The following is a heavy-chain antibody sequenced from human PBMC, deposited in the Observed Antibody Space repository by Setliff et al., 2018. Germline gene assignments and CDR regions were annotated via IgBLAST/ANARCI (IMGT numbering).Heavy chain of an antibody. CDR1: GFTFSTYR. V-gene: IGHV3-33*08. J-gene: IGHJ4*02. CDR2: IWDDGGNK. Sequence: LRLSCAASGFTFSTYRMHWVRQAPGKGLEWVAVIWDDGGNKYHADSVKGRFTISRDNSKNTLYLQTNSLRPEDTAVYYCARTCSGSGCYAGLESWGQGTPVTVSS. D-gene: IGHD2-15*01. CDR3: ARTCSGSGCYAGLES.